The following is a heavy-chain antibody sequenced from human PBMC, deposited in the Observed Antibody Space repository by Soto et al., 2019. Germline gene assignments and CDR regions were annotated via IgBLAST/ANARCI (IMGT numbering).Heavy chain of an antibody. CDR3: ARDGTNTTYYCSGGSCYILYYYYGMDV. CDR1: GYTFTSYG. J-gene: IGHJ6*02. CDR2: ISAYNGNT. Sequence: QVQLVQSGAEVKKPGASVKVSCKASGYTFTSYGISWVRQAPGQGLEWMGWISAYNGNTNYAQKLQGGVTMTTETSTSTAYMELRSLRSDDTAVYYCARDGTNTTYYCSGGSCYILYYYYGMDVWGQGTTVTVSS. D-gene: IGHD2-15*01. V-gene: IGHV1-18*01.